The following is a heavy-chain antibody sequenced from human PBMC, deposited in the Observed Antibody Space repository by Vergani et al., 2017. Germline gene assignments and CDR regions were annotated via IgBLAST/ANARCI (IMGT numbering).Heavy chain of an antibody. CDR3: ARGRGAYYDFWSGYYIDYYYMDV. CDR2: INHSGST. CDR1: GGSFSGYY. V-gene: IGHV4-34*01. Sequence: QVQLQQWGAGLLKPSETLSLTCAVYGGSFSGYYWSWIRQPPGKGLEWIGEINHSGSTNYNPSIKSRVTISVDTSKNQFSMKLSSVTAADTAVYYCARGRGAYYDFWSGYYIDYYYMDVWGKGTTVTVSS. J-gene: IGHJ6*03. D-gene: IGHD3-3*01.